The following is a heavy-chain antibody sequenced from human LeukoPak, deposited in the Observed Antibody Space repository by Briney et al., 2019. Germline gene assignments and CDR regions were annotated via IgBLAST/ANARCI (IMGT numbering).Heavy chain of an antibody. Sequence: GGSLRLSCAASGFTFSSYAMSWVRQAPGKGLEWVSAISGSGGSTYYADSVKGRFTISRDHSKNTLYLQMNSLRAEDTAVYYCAKTVHFWSGYLGDYWGQGTLVTVSS. CDR3: AKTVHFWSGYLGDY. V-gene: IGHV3-23*01. D-gene: IGHD3-3*02. CDR1: GFTFSSYA. J-gene: IGHJ4*02. CDR2: ISGSGGST.